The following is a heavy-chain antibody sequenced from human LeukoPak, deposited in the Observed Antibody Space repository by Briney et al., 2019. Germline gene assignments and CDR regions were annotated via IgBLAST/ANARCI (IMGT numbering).Heavy chain of an antibody. CDR2: IKQDGSEK. D-gene: IGHD3-16*01. CDR1: GFIFSSDW. V-gene: IGHV3-7*01. J-gene: IGHJ4*02. Sequence: GGSLRLSCAASGFIFSSDWMSWVRQAPGKGLEWVANIKQDGSEKYYVDSVKGRFTISRDNAKNSLYLQMNSLRAEDTAVYYCVGHSDYWGQGTLVTVSS. CDR3: VGHSDY.